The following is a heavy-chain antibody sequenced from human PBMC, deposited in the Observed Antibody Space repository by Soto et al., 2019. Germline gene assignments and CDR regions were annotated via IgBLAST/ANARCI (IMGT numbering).Heavy chain of an antibody. Sequence: QVQLVESGGGVVQPGRSLRLSCAASGFTFSTYGMHWVRQAPGKGLEWVVVIWNDGSTKYYADSVKGRFTISRDDSKNTLYLQMNSLRAEDTAVYYCARVLRYFDWDYAFDIWGQGTMVTVSS. CDR3: ARVLRYFDWDYAFDI. CDR2: IWNDGSTK. CDR1: GFTFSTYG. J-gene: IGHJ3*02. V-gene: IGHV3-33*01. D-gene: IGHD3-9*01.